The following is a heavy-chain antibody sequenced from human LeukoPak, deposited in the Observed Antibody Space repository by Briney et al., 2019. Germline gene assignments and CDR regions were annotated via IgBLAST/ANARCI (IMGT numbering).Heavy chain of an antibody. CDR2: INPNSGGT. D-gene: IGHD3-3*01. CDR3: ARANRALRFLDLAGYFQH. J-gene: IGHJ1*01. V-gene: IGHV1-2*02. Sequence: VASVKVSCKASGYTFTGYYMHWVRRAPGQGLEWMGWINPNSGGTNYAQKFQGRVTMTRDTSISTAYMELSRLRSDDTAVYYCARANRALRFLDLAGYFQHWGQGTLVTVSS. CDR1: GYTFTGYY.